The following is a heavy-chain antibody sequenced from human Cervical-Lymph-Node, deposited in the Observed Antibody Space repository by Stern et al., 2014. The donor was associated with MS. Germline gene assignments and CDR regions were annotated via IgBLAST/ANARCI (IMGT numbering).Heavy chain of an antibody. Sequence: VQLVESGAEVKKPGASVKVSCKASGYSFTYYGINWVRQAPGQGLEWMGRVSGDSGNTNSPKKFQGRVPMTTDKSTSTAHMELRSLRTDDAAVYYCARGGRGGNYYYYYGMDVWGQGTTVTVSS. CDR2: VSGDSGNT. CDR1: GYSFTYYG. D-gene: IGHD3-10*01. CDR3: ARGGRGGNYYYYYGMDV. J-gene: IGHJ6*02. V-gene: IGHV1-18*01.